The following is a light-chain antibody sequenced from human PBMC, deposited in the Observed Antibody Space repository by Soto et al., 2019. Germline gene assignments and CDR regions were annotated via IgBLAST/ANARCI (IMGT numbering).Light chain of an antibody. CDR1: QSVSSSY. J-gene: IGKJ5*01. V-gene: IGKV3D-20*02. CDR3: QQRSNWSQA. Sequence: EIVLTQSPGTLSLSPGERATLSCRASQSVSSSYLAWYQQKPGQAPRLLIYDASNRATGIPARFSGSGSGTDFTLTISSLEPEDFAVYYCQQRSNWSQAFGQGTRLEIK. CDR2: DAS.